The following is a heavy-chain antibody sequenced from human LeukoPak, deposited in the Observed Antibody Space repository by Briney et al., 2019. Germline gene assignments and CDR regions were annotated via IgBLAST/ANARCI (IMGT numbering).Heavy chain of an antibody. CDR2: ISSSSSTI. CDR1: GFTFSSYS. V-gene: IGHV3-48*01. J-gene: IGHJ4*02. CDR3: ARGEYDFWSGYPTPYSFDY. Sequence: GGSLRLSCAASGFTFSSYSMNWVRQAPGKGLGWVSYISSSSSTIYYADSVKGRFTISRDNAKNSLYLQMNSLRAEDTAVYYCARGEYDFWSGYPTPYSFDYWGQGTLVTVSS. D-gene: IGHD3-3*01.